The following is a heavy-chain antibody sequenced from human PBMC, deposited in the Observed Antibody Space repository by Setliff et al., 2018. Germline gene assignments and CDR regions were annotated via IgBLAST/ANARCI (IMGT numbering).Heavy chain of an antibody. V-gene: IGHV1-69*05. CDR3: AREGVHTWSSTDYHYYMDV. CDR1: GGTFSSYG. D-gene: IGHD2-21*01. J-gene: IGHJ6*03. CDR2: TIPVFGTT. Sequence: SVKVSCKASGGTFSSYGISWVRQAPGQGLGWMGGTIPVFGTTDYAQKFQGRVTIMTDESTSTAYMELSSLTSEDTAVYYCAREGVHTWSSTDYHYYMDVWGKGTTVTVSS.